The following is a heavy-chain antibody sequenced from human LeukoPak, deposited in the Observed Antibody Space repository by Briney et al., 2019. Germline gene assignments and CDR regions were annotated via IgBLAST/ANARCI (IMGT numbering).Heavy chain of an antibody. CDR1: GFTFSSYA. CDR2: IRGSGGST. V-gene: IGHV3-23*01. D-gene: IGHD3-9*01. J-gene: IGHJ5*02. CDR3: AKDGNFRAILTGSLGRFSP. Sequence: GGSLRLSCAASGFTFSSYAMSWVRQAPGKGLEWVSPIRGSGGSTYYADSVKGRFTISRDNSKNTLYLQMNSLRAEDTAVYYCAKDGNFRAILTGSLGRFSPGGQGTLVTVSS.